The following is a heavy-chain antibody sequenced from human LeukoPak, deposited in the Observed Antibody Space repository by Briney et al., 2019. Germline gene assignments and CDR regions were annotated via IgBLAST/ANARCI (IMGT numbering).Heavy chain of an antibody. V-gene: IGHV3-23*01. Sequence: GASLRLSCAASVFTFSSYAMSWVRQAPGKGLEWVSAISGSGGSTYYADSVKGRFTISRDNSKNTLYLQMNSLRAEDTAVYYCAKNGTPGSGSYYQIFDYWGQGTLVTVSS. CDR3: AKNGTPGSGSYYQIFDY. J-gene: IGHJ4*02. D-gene: IGHD3-10*01. CDR1: VFTFSSYA. CDR2: ISGSGGST.